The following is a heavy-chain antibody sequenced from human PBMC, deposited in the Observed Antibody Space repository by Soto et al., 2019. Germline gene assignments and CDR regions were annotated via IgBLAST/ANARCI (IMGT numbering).Heavy chain of an antibody. CDR3: ARVGVVPAASYYYGMDV. D-gene: IGHD2-2*01. J-gene: IGHJ6*02. CDR1: GGSISSYY. V-gene: IGHV4-59*01. CDR2: IYYSGST. Sequence: QVQLQESGPGLVKPSETLSLTCTVSGGSISSYYWSWIRQPPGKGLEWIGYIYYSGSTNYNPSLRTRVPISVDTSQTQFALKLSSVTAADTAVYYCARVGVVPAASYYYGMDVWGQGTTVTVSS.